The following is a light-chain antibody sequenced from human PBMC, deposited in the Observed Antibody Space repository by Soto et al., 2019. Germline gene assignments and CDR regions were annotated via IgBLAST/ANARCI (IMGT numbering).Light chain of an antibody. CDR1: SSNIGSAY. J-gene: IGLJ2*01. CDR3: AAWDDSLVV. CDR2: RNN. Sequence: QSVLTQPPSASGTPGQTVTISCSGSSSNIGSAYIYWYQHLPGTAPKLLIYRNNQRPSGVPDRFSASKSGTSASLPISGLRSEDDADYYCAAWDDSLVVFGGGTQLTVL. V-gene: IGLV1-47*01.